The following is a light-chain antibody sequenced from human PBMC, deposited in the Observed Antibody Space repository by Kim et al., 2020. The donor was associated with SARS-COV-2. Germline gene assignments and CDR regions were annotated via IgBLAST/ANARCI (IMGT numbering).Light chain of an antibody. V-gene: IGLV1-47*01. J-gene: IGLJ2*01. CDR1: SSNSGSNY. CDR2: RNN. CDR3: AAWDDSLV. Sequence: GTPGQGVTISCSGSSSNSGSNYVYWYQQLPGTAPKLLIYRNNQRPSGVPDRFSGSKSGTSASLAISGLRSEDEADYYCAAWDDSLVFGGGTQLTVL.